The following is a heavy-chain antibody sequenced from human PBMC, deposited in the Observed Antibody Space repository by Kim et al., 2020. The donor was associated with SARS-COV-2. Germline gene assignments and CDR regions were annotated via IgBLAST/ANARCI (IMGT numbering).Heavy chain of an antibody. CDR1: GGSISSGGYY. J-gene: IGHJ6*02. CDR3: ARAHRTIFGVVEYMDV. V-gene: IGHV4-31*03. Sequence: SETLSLTCTVSGGSISSGGYYWSWIRQHPGKGLEWIGYIYYSGSTYYNPSLKSRVTISADTSKNQFSLKLSSVTASDTAVYYCARAHRTIFGVVEYMDVWGQGTTVTVSS. CDR2: IYYSGST. D-gene: IGHD3-3*01.